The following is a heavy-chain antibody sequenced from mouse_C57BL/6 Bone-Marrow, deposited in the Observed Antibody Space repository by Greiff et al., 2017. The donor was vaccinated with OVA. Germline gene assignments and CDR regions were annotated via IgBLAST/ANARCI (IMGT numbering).Heavy chain of an antibody. Sequence: EVKVVESGGDLVKPGGSLKLSCAASGFTFSSYGMSWVRQTPDKRLEWVATISRGGSYTYYPDSVKGRFTISRDNAKNTLYLQRSSLKSEDTAMYYCERDYGNPLFDYWGQGTTLTVSS. CDR1: GFTFSSYG. CDR2: ISRGGSYT. J-gene: IGHJ2*01. V-gene: IGHV5-6*01. CDR3: ERDYGNPLFDY. D-gene: IGHD2-1*01.